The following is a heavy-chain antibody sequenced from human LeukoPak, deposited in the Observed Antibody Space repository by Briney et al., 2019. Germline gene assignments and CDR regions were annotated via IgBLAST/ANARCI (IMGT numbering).Heavy chain of an antibody. D-gene: IGHD3-22*01. CDR3: ASHTYYYDSSGYYYVSWFDP. Sequence: SETLSLTCTVSGGSISSSSYYWGWIRQPPGKGLEWIGSIYYSGSTYYNPSLKSRVTISVDTSKNQFSLKLSSVTAADTAVYYCASHTYYYDSSGYYYVSWFDPWGQGTLVTVSS. CDR2: IYYSGST. V-gene: IGHV4-39*07. J-gene: IGHJ5*02. CDR1: GGSISSSSYY.